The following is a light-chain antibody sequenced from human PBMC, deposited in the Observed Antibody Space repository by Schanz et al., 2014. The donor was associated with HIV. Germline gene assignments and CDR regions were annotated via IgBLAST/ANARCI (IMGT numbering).Light chain of an antibody. CDR3: SSYTTSSTLV. CDR1: SSDIGTFNY. V-gene: IGLV2-14*03. J-gene: IGLJ2*01. Sequence: QSVLTQPASVSGSPGQSITISCTGTSSDIGTFNYVSWYQQHPGKAPKLIIYDVSKRPSGVSNRFSGSKSGNTASLTISGLQADDEADYYCSSYTTSSTLVFGGGTKLTVL. CDR2: DVS.